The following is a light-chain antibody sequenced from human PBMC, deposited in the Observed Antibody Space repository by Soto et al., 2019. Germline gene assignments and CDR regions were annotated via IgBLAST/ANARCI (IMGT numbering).Light chain of an antibody. Sequence: TQSPSTLPASVGDRVTITCRASQSVSNNYLAWYQQKPGQAPRLLIYDASRRATGIPDRFSGSGSGTDFTLTNSRLEPEDFAVYYCQQYSSSPLTFGGGTKVDIK. CDR3: QQYSSSPLT. J-gene: IGKJ4*01. CDR2: DAS. V-gene: IGKV3-20*01. CDR1: QSVSNNY.